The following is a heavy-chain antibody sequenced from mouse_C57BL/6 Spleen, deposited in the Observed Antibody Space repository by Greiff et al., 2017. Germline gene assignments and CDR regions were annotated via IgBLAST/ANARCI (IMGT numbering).Heavy chain of an antibody. CDR2: ISSGSSTI. CDR3: ARSGTTGAWFAY. CDR1: GFTFSDYG. D-gene: IGHD1-1*01. J-gene: IGHJ3*01. V-gene: IGHV5-17*01. Sequence: EVQGVESGGGLVKPGGSLKLSCAASGFTFSDYGMHWVRQAPEKGLAWVAYISSGSSTIYYADTVKGRFTISRDNAKNTLFLQMTSLRSEDTAMYYCARSGTTGAWFAYWGQGTLVTVSA.